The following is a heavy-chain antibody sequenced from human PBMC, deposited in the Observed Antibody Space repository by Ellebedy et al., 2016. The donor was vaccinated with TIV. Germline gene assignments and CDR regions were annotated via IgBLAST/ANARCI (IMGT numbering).Heavy chain of an antibody. CDR2: IKQDGSEK. CDR1: GFTFSSYW. J-gene: IGHJ3*02. D-gene: IGHD4-17*01. Sequence: GGSLRLSCGASGFTFSSYWMTWVRQAPGKGLEWVANIKQDGSEKYYVDSVKGRFTISRDNAKISLYLHLISLRAEDTAMYYCATDGSYGDYLSPTHAFVIWGQGTMVTVSS. V-gene: IGHV3-7*01. CDR3: ATDGSYGDYLSPTHAFVI.